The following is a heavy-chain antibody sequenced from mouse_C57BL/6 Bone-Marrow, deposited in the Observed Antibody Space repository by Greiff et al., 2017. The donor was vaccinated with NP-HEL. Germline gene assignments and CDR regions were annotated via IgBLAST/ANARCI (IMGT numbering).Heavy chain of an antibody. V-gene: IGHV1-54*01. D-gene: IGHD2-3*01. CDR2: ITPGSGGT. Sequence: QVQLQQSGAELVRPGTSVKVSCKASGYAFTNYLIEWVKQRPGQGLEWIGVITPGSGGTNYNEKFKGKVTLTADKSSSIAYMQLISLTSEDSAVYFWARRDGPTDYFDVWGTGTTVTVSS. J-gene: IGHJ1*03. CDR1: GYAFTNYL. CDR3: ARRDGPTDYFDV.